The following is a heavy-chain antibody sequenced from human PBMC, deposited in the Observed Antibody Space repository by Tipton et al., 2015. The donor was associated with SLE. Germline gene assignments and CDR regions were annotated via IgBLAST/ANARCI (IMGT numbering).Heavy chain of an antibody. V-gene: IGHV3-48*03. CDR2: ISSSGSTI. D-gene: IGHD6-19*01. J-gene: IGHJ2*01. CDR3: AKHRSGWDDWYFDL. Sequence: QLVQSGGGLVQPGGSLRLSCAASGFTFSSYEMNWVRQAPGKGLEWVSYISSSGSTIYYADSVKGRFTISRDNSKNTLYLQMNSLRAEDTAVYYCAKHRSGWDDWYFDLWGRGTLVTVSS. CDR1: GFTFSSYE.